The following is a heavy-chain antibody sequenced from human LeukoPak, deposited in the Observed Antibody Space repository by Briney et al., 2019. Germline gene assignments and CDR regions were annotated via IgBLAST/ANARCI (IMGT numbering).Heavy chain of an antibody. V-gene: IGHV3-23*01. CDR1: GFTFDDYG. D-gene: IGHD5-24*01. J-gene: IGHJ4*02. CDR2: ISGSGGNI. CDR3: ANQRWLQSPLDC. Sequence: PGGSLRLSCAASGFTFDDYGMSWVRQAPGKGLEWVSAISGSGGNIYYADSVKGRFTISRDNSKNTLYLQMNSLRAEDTAVYYCANQRWLQSPLDCWGQGTLVTVSS.